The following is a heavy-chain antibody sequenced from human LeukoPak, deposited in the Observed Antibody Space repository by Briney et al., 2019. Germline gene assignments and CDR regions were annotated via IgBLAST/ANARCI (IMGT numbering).Heavy chain of an antibody. D-gene: IGHD3-10*01. Sequence: PSETLSLTCTVSGGSISSYYWSWIRQPPGKGLEWIGYIYYSGSTNYNPSLKSRVTMSVDTSKNQFSLKLRSVTAADTAVYYCARGDSGSSTGYYYYYMDVWGKGTTVTISS. CDR1: GGSISSYY. V-gene: IGHV4-59*01. J-gene: IGHJ6*03. CDR2: IYYSGST. CDR3: ARGDSGSSTGYYYYYMDV.